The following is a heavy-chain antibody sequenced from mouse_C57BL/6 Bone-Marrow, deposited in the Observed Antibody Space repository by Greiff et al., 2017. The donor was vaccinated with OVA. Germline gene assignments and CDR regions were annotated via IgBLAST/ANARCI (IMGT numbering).Heavy chain of an antibody. D-gene: IGHD1-1*01. CDR3: ARDYGSSPYAMDY. V-gene: IGHV1-64*01. Sequence: VQLQQSGAELVKPGASVKLSCKASGYTFTSYWMHWVKQRPGQGLEWIGMIHPNSGSTNYNEKFKSKATLTVDKSSSTAYMQLSSLTSEDSAVYYCARDYGSSPYAMDYWGQGTSVTVSS. CDR2: IHPNSGST. J-gene: IGHJ4*01. CDR1: GYTFTSYW.